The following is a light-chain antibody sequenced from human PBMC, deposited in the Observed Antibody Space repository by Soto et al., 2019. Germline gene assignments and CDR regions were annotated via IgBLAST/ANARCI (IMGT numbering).Light chain of an antibody. Sequence: DIQMTQSPSSLSASVGDRVTITCRASQSISSYLNWYQQKPGKAPKLLIYAASSLQSGVPSRFSGSGSGTDFTLTISSLQPEDFATYYCQQSYSTPPTFGQGTNREIK. CDR3: QQSYSTPPT. J-gene: IGKJ2*01. CDR1: QSISSY. CDR2: AAS. V-gene: IGKV1-39*01.